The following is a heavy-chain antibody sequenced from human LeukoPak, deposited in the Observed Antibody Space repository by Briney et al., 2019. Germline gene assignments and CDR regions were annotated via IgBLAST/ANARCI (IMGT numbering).Heavy chain of an antibody. J-gene: IGHJ3*02. V-gene: IGHV1-8*01. D-gene: IGHD2/OR15-2a*01. CDR3: ASFTTRDDAFDI. Sequence: ASVKVSCKASGYTFTSYDINWVRQATGQGLEWMGWMNPNSGNTGYAQKFQGRVTMTRNTSISTAYMELSSLRSEDTAVYYCASFTTRDDAFDIWGQGTMVTVSS. CDR2: MNPNSGNT. CDR1: GYTFTSYD.